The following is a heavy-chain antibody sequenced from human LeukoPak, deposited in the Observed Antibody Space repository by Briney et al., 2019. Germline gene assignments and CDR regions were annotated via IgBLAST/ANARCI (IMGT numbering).Heavy chain of an antibody. CDR3: ARGYCSGGSCYHFES. CDR1: GYRFSDYY. V-gene: IGHV1-2*02. Sequence: ASVTVSCKTSGYRFSDYYMHWVRQAPGQGLEWMGWVNSNSGGTHYAQKFEGRVTMTRDTSISTAYMELSRLKSDDTAVYYCARGYCSGGSCYHFESWGQGTLVTVSS. D-gene: IGHD2-15*01. CDR2: VNSNSGGT. J-gene: IGHJ4*02.